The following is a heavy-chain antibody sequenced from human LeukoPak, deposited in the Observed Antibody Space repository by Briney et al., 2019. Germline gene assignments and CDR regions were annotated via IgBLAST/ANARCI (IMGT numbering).Heavy chain of an antibody. D-gene: IGHD2-21*02. Sequence: TSETLSLTCAVYGGSFSGYYWSWIRQPPGRGLEWIGEINHSGSTNYNPSLKSRVTISVDTSKNQFSLKLSSVTAADTAVYYCARLSYCGGDCYSTFDYWGQGTLVTVSS. J-gene: IGHJ4*02. V-gene: IGHV4-34*01. CDR1: GGSFSGYY. CDR2: INHSGST. CDR3: ARLSYCGGDCYSTFDY.